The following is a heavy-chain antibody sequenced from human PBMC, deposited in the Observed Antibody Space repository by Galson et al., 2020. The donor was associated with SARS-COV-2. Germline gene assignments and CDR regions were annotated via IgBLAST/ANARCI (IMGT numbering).Heavy chain of an antibody. CDR3: ARGPGGIFGVALDY. CDR2: ITHSGST. V-gene: IGHV4-34*01. CDR1: GGSFSGYY. Sequence: SETLSLTCAVYGGSFSGYYWSWIRQPPGKGLEWIGEITHSGSTNYNPSLKSRVTISVDTSKNQFSLKLSSVTAADTAVYYCARGPGGIFGVALDYWGQGTLVTVSS. D-gene: IGHD3-3*01. J-gene: IGHJ4*02.